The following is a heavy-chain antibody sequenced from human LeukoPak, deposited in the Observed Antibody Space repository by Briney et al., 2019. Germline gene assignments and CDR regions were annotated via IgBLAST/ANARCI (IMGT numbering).Heavy chain of an antibody. CDR3: ASTVDTAMGIDY. CDR1: GGSFSGYY. J-gene: IGHJ4*02. Sequence: SETLSLTCAVYGGSFSGYYWSWIRQPPGKGLEWIGEINHSGSTNYNPSLKSRATISVDTSKNQFSLKLSSVTAADTAVYYCASTVDTAMGIDYWGRGTLVTVSS. V-gene: IGHV4-34*01. CDR2: INHSGST. D-gene: IGHD5-18*01.